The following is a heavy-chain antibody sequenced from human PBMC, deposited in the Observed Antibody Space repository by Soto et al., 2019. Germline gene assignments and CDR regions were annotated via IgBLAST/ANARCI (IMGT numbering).Heavy chain of an antibody. J-gene: IGHJ4*02. D-gene: IGHD4-17*01. V-gene: IGHV4-31*03. Sequence: QVQLQESGPGLVKPSQTLSLTCTVSGGSISSGAHYWSWIRQLPGKGLEWIGNIYYSGSNYYNPSLKSRVTISVDTSNNQFSLNLSSVTAADTAIYYCARDRYGVPRGDYFDSWGLGILVTVSS. CDR1: GGSISSGAHY. CDR3: ARDRYGVPRGDYFDS. CDR2: IYYSGSN.